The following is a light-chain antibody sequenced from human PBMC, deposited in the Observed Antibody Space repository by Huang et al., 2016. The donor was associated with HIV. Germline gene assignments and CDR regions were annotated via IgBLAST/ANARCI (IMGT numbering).Light chain of an antibody. J-gene: IGKJ1*01. V-gene: IGKV1-5*03. Sequence: DIQMTQSPSTLSAFIGDRVTTTCRASQNINSWLAWYQQKPGKAPKLLIYKISSLPSWVPSRFSGSGSGTEFILTISSLQPDDVGTYYCQYGETFGQGTKVEIK. CDR1: QNINSW. CDR3: QYGET. CDR2: KIS.